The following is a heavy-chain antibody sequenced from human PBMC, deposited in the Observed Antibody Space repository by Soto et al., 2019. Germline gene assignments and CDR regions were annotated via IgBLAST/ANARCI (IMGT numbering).Heavy chain of an antibody. J-gene: IGHJ3*02. CDR1: GFTFSSYS. V-gene: IGHV3-21*01. CDR2: ISSSSSYI. D-gene: IGHD3-10*01. Sequence: GGSLRLSCAASGFTFSSYSMNWVRQAPGKGLEWVSSISSSSSYIYYADSVKGRFTISRDNAKNYLYLQMNSLRAEDTAVYYCARDRFGPVTYYYGSGSPPGAFDIWGQGTMVTVSS. CDR3: ARDRFGPVTYYYGSGSPPGAFDI.